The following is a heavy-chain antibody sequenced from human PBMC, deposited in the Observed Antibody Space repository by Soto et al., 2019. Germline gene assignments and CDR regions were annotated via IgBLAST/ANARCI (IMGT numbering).Heavy chain of an antibody. CDR1: GFTFSSYA. CDR2: ISGSGGST. V-gene: IGHV3-23*01. J-gene: IGHJ4*02. D-gene: IGHD3-22*01. Sequence: GGSLRLSCAASGFTFSSYAMSWVRQAPGKGLEWVSAISGSGGSTYYADSVKGRFTISRDNSKNTLYLQMNSLSVEDTAVYYCAKEGRPSPYYYDSSGYDFDYWGQGTLVTVSS. CDR3: AKEGRPSPYYYDSSGYDFDY.